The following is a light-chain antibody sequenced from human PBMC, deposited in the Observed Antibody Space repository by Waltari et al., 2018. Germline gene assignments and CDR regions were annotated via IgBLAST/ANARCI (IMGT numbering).Light chain of an antibody. CDR2: RDN. Sequence: QPVLIQPPSASGTPGQRVTISCSGSSSNIGSNYVYWYQPVPGTAPKLLMYRDNWRPSGGPDRFSGSKSGTSASLAISGVRSEDEADYHCAAWDDVLSGVVFGGGTKLIVL. CDR3: AAWDDVLSGVV. CDR1: SSNIGSNY. J-gene: IGLJ2*01. V-gene: IGLV1-47*01.